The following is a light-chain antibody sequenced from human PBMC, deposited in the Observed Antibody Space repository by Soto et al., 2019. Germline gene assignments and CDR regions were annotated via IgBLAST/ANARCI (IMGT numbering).Light chain of an antibody. J-gene: IGKJ1*01. CDR2: DAS. CDR1: QSIGRW. V-gene: IGKV1-5*01. CDR3: QQYSNYWT. Sequence: DIPMTQSPSTLSASVGDRVTIACRASQSIGRWLAWYQQNPGKAPKLLIHDASSLQSGVPSRFSGSGSGTEFTLTISGLQPEDFTTYYCQQYSNYWTFGQGTKVEMK.